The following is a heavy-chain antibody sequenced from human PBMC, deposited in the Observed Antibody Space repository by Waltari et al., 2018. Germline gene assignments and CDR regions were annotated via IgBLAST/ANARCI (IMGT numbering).Heavy chain of an antibody. CDR3: AKDPYYYGSGSYYKARQH. CDR1: GFTFSSYA. D-gene: IGHD3-10*01. CDR2: IYSGGST. V-gene: IGHV3-23*03. Sequence: EVQLLESGGGLVQPGGSLRLSCAASGFTFSSYAMSWVRQAPGKGLEWVSVIYSGGSTYYADSVKGRFTISRDNSKNTLYLQMNSLRAEDTAVYYCAKDPYYYGSGSYYKARQHWGQGTLVTVSS. J-gene: IGHJ1*01.